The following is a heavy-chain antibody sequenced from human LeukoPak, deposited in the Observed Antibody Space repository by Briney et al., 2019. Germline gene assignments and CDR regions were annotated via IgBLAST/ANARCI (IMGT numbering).Heavy chain of an antibody. Sequence: PGGSLRLSCAASGFTFRNYWMHGVRQAPGKGLVWVSRINGDGSSTTYADSVKGRFTISRDNAKNTLYLQMNSLRAEDTAFYYCVRSCSSAGCYGLFDYWGQGALVTVSS. J-gene: IGHJ4*02. CDR1: GFTFRNYW. D-gene: IGHD2-2*01. CDR3: VRSCSSAGCYGLFDY. CDR2: INGDGSST. V-gene: IGHV3-74*01.